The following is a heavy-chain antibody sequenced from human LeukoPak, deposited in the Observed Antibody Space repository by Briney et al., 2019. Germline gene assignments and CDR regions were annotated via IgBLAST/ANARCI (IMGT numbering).Heavy chain of an antibody. CDR2: INHSGST. J-gene: IGHJ5*02. CDR3: ARGPESGSYFAWFGP. CDR1: GGSFGGYF. D-gene: IGHD3-10*01. V-gene: IGHV4-34*01. Sequence: SETLSLTCAVYGGSFGGYFWNWIRQPPGKGLEWIGEINHSGSTHHNPSLKSRVTISIDTSKNQISLKLSCVTAAETAVYYCARGPESGSYFAWFGPWGQGTLVTVSS.